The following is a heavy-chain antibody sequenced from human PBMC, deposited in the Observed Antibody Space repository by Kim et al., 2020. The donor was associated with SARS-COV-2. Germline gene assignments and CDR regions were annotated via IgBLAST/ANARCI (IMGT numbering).Heavy chain of an antibody. CDR2: IYYSGST. J-gene: IGHJ4*02. D-gene: IGHD2-2*03. CDR3: ATRGMDIVVVPAAPPGYYFDY. V-gene: IGHV4-39*01. Sequence: SETLSLTCTVSGGSISSSSYYWGWIRQPPGKGLEWIGSIYYSGSTYYNPSLKSRVTISVDTSKNQFSLKLSSVTAADTAVYYCATRGMDIVVVPAAPPGYYFDYWGQGTLVTVSS. CDR1: GGSISSSSYY.